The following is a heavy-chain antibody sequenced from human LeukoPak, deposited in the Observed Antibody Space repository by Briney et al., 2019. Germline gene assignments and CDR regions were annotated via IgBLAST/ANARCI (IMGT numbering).Heavy chain of an antibody. J-gene: IGHJ4*02. V-gene: IGHV3-66*01. CDR1: GFTFSSSS. D-gene: IGHD3-9*01. CDR3: ARRGELDILTGYLVDY. Sequence: PGGSLRLSCAASGFTFSSSSMNWVRQAPGKGLEWVSVIYSGGSTYYADSVKGRFTISRDNSKNTLYLQMNSLRAEDTAVYYCARRGELDILTGYLVDYWGQGTLVTVSS. CDR2: IYSGGST.